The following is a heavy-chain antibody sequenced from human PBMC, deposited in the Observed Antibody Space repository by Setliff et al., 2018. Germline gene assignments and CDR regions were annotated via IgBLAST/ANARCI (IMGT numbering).Heavy chain of an antibody. CDR3: AKSSGSSSSTNLEY. Sequence: GSLRLSCTTSGFTFFSYTMNWVRQAPGKGLEWVSAITDDGGTTHYAGSVKGRFTIARDNSNSTLYLQMNSLRVEDTALYYCAKSSGSSSSTNLEYLGPGTLVTVS. D-gene: IGHD6-6*01. V-gene: IGHV3-23*01. J-gene: IGHJ4*02. CDR1: GFTFFSYT. CDR2: ITDDGGTT.